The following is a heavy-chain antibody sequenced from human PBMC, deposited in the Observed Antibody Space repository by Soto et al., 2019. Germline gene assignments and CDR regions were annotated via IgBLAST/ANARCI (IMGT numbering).Heavy chain of an antibody. Sequence: QVQLVESGGGGVQPGRSLRLSCVASGFIFGRYGMHWVRQAPGEGLEWVAVISYDGTNKYYADSVKGRFTISRDNSKNTLWLQMNSLRAEDTAVYYCAQVPRYTVTPPDDYWGQGTLVTVSS. V-gene: IGHV3-30*18. CDR2: ISYDGTNK. D-gene: IGHD4-17*01. J-gene: IGHJ4*02. CDR1: GFIFGRYG. CDR3: AQVPRYTVTPPDDY.